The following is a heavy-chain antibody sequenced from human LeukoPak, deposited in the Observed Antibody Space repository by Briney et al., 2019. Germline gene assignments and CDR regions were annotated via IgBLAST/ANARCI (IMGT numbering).Heavy chain of an antibody. V-gene: IGHV3-30*02. J-gene: IGHJ6*02. Sequence: GGSLRLSCAASGFTFSSYGMHWVRQAPGKGLEWVAFIRYDGSNKYYADSVKGRFTISRDNSKNTLYLQMNSLRAEDTAVYYCAKEHHPPPIAAAGDYYYGMDVWGQGTTVTVSS. D-gene: IGHD6-13*01. CDR2: IRYDGSNK. CDR1: GFTFSSYG. CDR3: AKEHHPPPIAAAGDYYYGMDV.